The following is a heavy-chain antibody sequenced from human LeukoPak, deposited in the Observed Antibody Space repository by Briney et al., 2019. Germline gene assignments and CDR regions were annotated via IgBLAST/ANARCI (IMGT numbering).Heavy chain of an antibody. CDR1: GYTFTGYY. CDR2: INPNNGAT. CDR3: TRESGSYHGNDY. Sequence: GASVKVSCKASGYTFTGYYMHWVRQAPGRGLEWMGRINPNNGATNYAQKFQGSVTITGDTSISTAYMELSSLRSDDTAVYYCTRESGSYHGNDYWGQGTLVTVSS. J-gene: IGHJ4*02. V-gene: IGHV1-2*06. D-gene: IGHD1-26*01.